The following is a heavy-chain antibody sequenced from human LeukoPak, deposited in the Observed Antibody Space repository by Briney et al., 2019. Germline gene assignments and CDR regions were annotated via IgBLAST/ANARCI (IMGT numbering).Heavy chain of an antibody. J-gene: IGHJ3*02. CDR1: GGSINSDNFY. V-gene: IGHV4-61*02. CDR2: IYTSGNT. D-gene: IGHD1-26*01. CDR3: ARVWAGATDAFDI. Sequence: PSETLSLTCTVSGGSINSDNFYWSWIRQPAGKGLKWIGRIYTSGNTKYNPSLNSRVTISLDSSKNQFSLDLTSVTAADTAVYYCARVWAGATDAFDIWGQGTMVTVSS.